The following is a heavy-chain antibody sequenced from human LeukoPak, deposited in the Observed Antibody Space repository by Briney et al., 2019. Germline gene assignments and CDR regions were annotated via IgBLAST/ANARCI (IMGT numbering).Heavy chain of an antibody. V-gene: IGHV3-23*01. CDR1: GFTFSSHA. CDR2: ISISGDST. CDR3: AKEDYYYGMDV. J-gene: IGHJ6*02. Sequence: GGSLRLSCAASGFTFSSHAMTWVRQAPGKGLQWVSSISISGDSTYYADSVKGRFTISRDNSKNTLYLQMNSLRADDTAVYYCAKEDYYYGMDVWGQGTTVTVSS.